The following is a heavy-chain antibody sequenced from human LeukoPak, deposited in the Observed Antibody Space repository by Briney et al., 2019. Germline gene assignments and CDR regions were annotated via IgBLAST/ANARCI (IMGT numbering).Heavy chain of an antibody. CDR2: LGGSGGDK. CDR1: GFSFSTNP. D-gene: IGHD2-2*01. Sequence: PGGSLRLSCAASGFSFSTNPMSWVRQAPGKGLEWVSALGGSGGDKYYADSVQGRFTISRDNSENMVYLQMTSLRAEDTAVYYCARSQPSVRRFDYWGQGTLVTVSS. J-gene: IGHJ4*02. V-gene: IGHV3-23*01. CDR3: ARSQPSVRRFDY.